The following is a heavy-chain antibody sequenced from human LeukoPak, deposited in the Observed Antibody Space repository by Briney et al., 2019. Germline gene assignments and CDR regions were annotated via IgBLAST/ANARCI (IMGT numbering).Heavy chain of an antibody. J-gene: IGHJ6*02. CDR2: INHNGGRT. CDR1: GFTFNNYA. V-gene: IGHV3-23*01. CDR3: ATSQYYYDSSGPLPHYGMDV. Sequence: GGSLRLSCAASGFTFNNYAMTWVRQAPGKGLEWVSPINHNGGRTYYADSLEGRFAISRDNSKNTLFLQMNSLRAEDTAVYYCATSQYYYDSSGPLPHYGMDVWGQGTTVTVSS. D-gene: IGHD3-22*01.